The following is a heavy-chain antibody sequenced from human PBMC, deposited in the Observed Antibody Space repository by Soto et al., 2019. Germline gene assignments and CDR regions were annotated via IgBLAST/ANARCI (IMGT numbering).Heavy chain of an antibody. CDR3: ARGAVAYCGGDCYSYYYYGMDV. J-gene: IGHJ6*02. D-gene: IGHD2-21*02. Sequence: QVQLVQSGAEVKKPGSSVKVSCKASGGTFSSYAISWVRQAPGQGLEWMGGIIPIFGTANYAQKFQGRVTITADESTSXXYXEXXSLRSEDTAVYYCARGAVAYCGGDCYSYYYYGMDVWGQGTTVTVSS. CDR1: GGTFSSYA. CDR2: IIPIFGTA. V-gene: IGHV1-69*12.